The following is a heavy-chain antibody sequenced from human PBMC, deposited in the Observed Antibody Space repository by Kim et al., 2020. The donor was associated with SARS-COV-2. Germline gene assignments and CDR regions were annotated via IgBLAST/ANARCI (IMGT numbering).Heavy chain of an antibody. CDR3: ARVANSEAPGYKYAIFDN. Sequence: SETLSLTCTVSGGSMSSGDYYWTWIRHPPGKGLEWIGNIYYNGRSYYNPSLKRRVTMSVDTSKNQFSLSLISVTAADTALYYCARVANSEAPGYKYAIFDNWGQGTLVFVST. CDR2: IYYNGRS. J-gene: IGHJ4*02. V-gene: IGHV4-30-4*01. CDR1: GGSMSSGDYY. D-gene: IGHD2-8*01.